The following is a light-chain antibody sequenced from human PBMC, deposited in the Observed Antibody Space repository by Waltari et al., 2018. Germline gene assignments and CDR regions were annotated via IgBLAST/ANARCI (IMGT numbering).Light chain of an antibody. Sequence: QSPLTQPASVSGSPGQSVPIPCTGTSGDVGLSNFVSWYQQYPGKVPKLIIHDVHERPSGVSSRFFGSKSDNTASLTISGLQAEDEADYYCSSYANSNTLVIGGGTKLTVL. J-gene: IGLJ3*02. CDR3: SSYANSNTLV. CDR1: SGDVGLSNF. CDR2: DVH. V-gene: IGLV2-23*02.